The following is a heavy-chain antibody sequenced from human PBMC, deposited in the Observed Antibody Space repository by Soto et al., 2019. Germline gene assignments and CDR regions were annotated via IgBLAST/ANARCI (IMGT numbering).Heavy chain of an antibody. Sequence: GGSLRLSCAASGFTFSGSAMHWVRQASGKGLEWVGRIRSKANSYATAYAASVKGRFTISRDDSKNTAYLQMNSLKTEDTAVYYCTRLPPTGPTEYYGMDVWGQGTTVTVSS. J-gene: IGHJ6*02. CDR3: TRLPPTGPTEYYGMDV. CDR1: GFTFSGSA. V-gene: IGHV3-73*01. D-gene: IGHD1-26*01. CDR2: IRSKANSYAT.